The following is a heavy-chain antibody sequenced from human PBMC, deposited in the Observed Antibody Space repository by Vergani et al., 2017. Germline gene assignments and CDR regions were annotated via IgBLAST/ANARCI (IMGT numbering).Heavy chain of an antibody. V-gene: IGHV4-59*11. CDR1: GGSISSHY. D-gene: IGHD6-13*01. CDR2: IYYSGST. CDR3: ARGDSSSWYVWFDP. J-gene: IGHJ5*02. Sequence: QVQLQESGPGLVKPSETLSLTCTVSGGSISSHYWSWIRQPPGKGLEWIGYIYYSGSTNYNHTLKSRVTISVDTPKDQFSLKLISVTAADTAVYYCARGDSSSWYVWFDPWGQGTLVTVSS.